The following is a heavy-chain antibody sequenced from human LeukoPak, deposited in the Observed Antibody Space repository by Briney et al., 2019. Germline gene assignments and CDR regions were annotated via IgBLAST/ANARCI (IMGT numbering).Heavy chain of an antibody. CDR1: GYTFTSYY. V-gene: IGHV1-2*02. J-gene: IGHJ4*02. CDR2: INPNSGGT. D-gene: IGHD4-17*01. Sequence: GASVKVSCKASGYTFTSYYMHWVRQAPGQGLEWMGWINPNSGGTNYAQKFQGRVTMTRDTSISTAYMELSRLRSDDTAVYYCARDRLTVTSFDYWGQGTLVTVSS. CDR3: ARDRLTVTSFDY.